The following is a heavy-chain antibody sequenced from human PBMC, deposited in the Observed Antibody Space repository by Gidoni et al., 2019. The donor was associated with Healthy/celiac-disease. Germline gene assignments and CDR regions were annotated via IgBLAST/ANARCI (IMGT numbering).Heavy chain of an antibody. CDR3: ARRRYSSGWLDY. CDR1: CRSFSRSSYD. D-gene: IGHD6-19*01. Sequence: QLQLQESGPGLVQPSDTLSLTCTVSCRSFSRSSYDWGWIRQPPGKGLEWIGSIYYSGGTYYNPSLKSRVTISVDTSKNQFSLKLSAVTAADTAVYYCARRRYSSGWLDYWGQGTLVTVSS. V-gene: IGHV4-39*01. J-gene: IGHJ4*02. CDR2: IYYSGGT.